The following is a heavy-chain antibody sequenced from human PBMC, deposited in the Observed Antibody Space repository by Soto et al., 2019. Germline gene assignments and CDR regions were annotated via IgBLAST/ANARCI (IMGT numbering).Heavy chain of an antibody. CDR3: ARQDGAANYHCDY. CDR1: DYGFAVYW. V-gene: IGHV5-51*01. Sequence: GESLKISCKGSDYGFAVYWIAWVRQMPGKGLEWMGIIYPSDSDTRYSPSFQGQVTISADKPISTAYLQWSSLKAADTARYYCARQDGAANYHCDYWGKGTWGTV. J-gene: IGHJ4*02. D-gene: IGHD1-7*01. CDR2: IYPSDSDT.